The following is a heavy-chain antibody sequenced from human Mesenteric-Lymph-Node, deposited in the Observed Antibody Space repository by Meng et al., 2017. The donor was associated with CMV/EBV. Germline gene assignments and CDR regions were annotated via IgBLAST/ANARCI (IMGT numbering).Heavy chain of an antibody. D-gene: IGHD3-3*02. CDR2: IIPILGIA. CDR3: ARGKGVAFGSAALDI. V-gene: IGHV1-69*10. J-gene: IGHJ3*02. Sequence: SVKVSCKASGGTFSSYAISWVRQAPGQGLEWMGGIIPILGIANYAQKFQGRVTITADKSTSTAYMELSSLRSEDTAVYYCARGKGVAFGSAALDIWGQGTVVTVSS. CDR1: GGTFSSYA.